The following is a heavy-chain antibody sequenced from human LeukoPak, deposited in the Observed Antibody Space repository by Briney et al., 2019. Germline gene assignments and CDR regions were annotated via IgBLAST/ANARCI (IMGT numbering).Heavy chain of an antibody. D-gene: IGHD2-2*02. CDR1: GFTFSSYD. Sequence: GGSLRLSCAASGFTFSSYDMHWVRQAPGKRLEWVAVISYDGSNKYYADSVKGRFAISRDNSKNTVYLQMNSLRVEDTAVYYCARANTPFADYWGQGTLVTVSS. J-gene: IGHJ4*02. CDR2: ISYDGSNK. V-gene: IGHV3-30*09. CDR3: ARANTPFADY.